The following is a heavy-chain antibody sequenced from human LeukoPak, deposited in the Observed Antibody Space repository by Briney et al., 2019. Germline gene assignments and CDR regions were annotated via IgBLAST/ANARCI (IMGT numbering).Heavy chain of an antibody. Sequence: GGSLRLSCAASGFTVNSNYMNWVRQAPGKGLEWLSVIYTDDQTYYADAVKGRFIVSRDISKNTLYLQVNNVTAEDTAIYYCARKVANGASYSSAWSVWGQGTTVSVSS. CDR2: IYTDDQT. J-gene: IGHJ6*02. CDR1: GFTVNSNY. V-gene: IGHV3-53*01. D-gene: IGHD6-19*01. CDR3: ARKVANGASYSSAWSV.